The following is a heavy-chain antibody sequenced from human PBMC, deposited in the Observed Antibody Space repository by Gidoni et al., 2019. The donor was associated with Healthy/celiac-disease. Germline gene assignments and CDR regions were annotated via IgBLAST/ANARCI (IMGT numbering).Heavy chain of an antibody. Sequence: QVQLQQWGAGLLKPSETLSLTCAVYGGSFSGYYWSWIRQPPGKGLEWIGEINHSGSTNYNPSLKSRVTISVDTSKNQFSLKLSSVTAADTAVYYCARESSVPDYSFSEGSSYYYGMDVWGQGTTVTVSS. J-gene: IGHJ6*02. D-gene: IGHD4-4*01. V-gene: IGHV4-34*01. CDR1: GGSFSGYY. CDR3: ARESSVPDYSFSEGSSYYYGMDV. CDR2: INHSGST.